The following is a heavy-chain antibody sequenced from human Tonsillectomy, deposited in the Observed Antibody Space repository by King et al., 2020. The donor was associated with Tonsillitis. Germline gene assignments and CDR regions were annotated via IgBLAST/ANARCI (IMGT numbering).Heavy chain of an antibody. CDR2: ISSDGSNK. CDR3: ATAPLITLVRGVITPYYYYYAMDV. Sequence: VQLVESGGGVVQPGRSLRLSCAASGFTFSSYGMHWVRQAPGKGLEWVAVISSDGSNKYYADSVKGRFTISRDNSKNTLFLQMNSLRAEDTAVYYCATAPLITLVRGVITPYYYYYAMDVWGQGTTVPVSS. D-gene: IGHD3-10*01. V-gene: IGHV3-30*03. CDR1: GFTFSSYG. J-gene: IGHJ6*02.